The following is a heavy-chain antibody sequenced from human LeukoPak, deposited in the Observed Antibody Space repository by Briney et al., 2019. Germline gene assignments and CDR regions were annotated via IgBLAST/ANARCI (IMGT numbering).Heavy chain of an antibody. CDR1: DYTFTSYG. Sequence: ASVKVSCKASDYTFTSYGISWVRQAPGQGLERVGWISAYNGNTNYAQKLQGRVTMTTDTSTSTAYMELRSLRSDDTAVYYCARDPKSTYDFWSGYYEYYFDYWGQGTLVTVSS. J-gene: IGHJ4*02. D-gene: IGHD3-3*01. CDR2: ISAYNGNT. CDR3: ARDPKSTYDFWSGYYEYYFDY. V-gene: IGHV1-18*01.